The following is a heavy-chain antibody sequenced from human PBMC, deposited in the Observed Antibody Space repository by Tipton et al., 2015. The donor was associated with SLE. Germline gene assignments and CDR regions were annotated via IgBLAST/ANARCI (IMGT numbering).Heavy chain of an antibody. V-gene: IGHV4-59*11. D-gene: IGHD6-6*01. Sequence: LRLSCTVSGGSISSHYWSWIRQPPGKGLEWIGYVHYSGSINYNPSLKSRVTISVDTSKNQFSLKLSSVTAADTAVYYCARYKSSSSSGYYFDYWGQGTLVTVSS. J-gene: IGHJ4*02. CDR1: GGSISSHY. CDR3: ARYKSSSSSGYYFDY. CDR2: VHYSGSI.